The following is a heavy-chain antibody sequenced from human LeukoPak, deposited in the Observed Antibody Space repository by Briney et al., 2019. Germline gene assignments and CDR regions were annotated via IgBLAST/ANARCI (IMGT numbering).Heavy chain of an antibody. Sequence: GGSLRLSCAASGFTFSSYWMHWVRQAPGKGLVWVSGINSDGSSTTYADSVKGRFTISRDNAKNTLYLQMNSLRAEDTAVYYCARERYDAFDIWGQGTMVTVSS. CDR1: GFTFSSYW. J-gene: IGHJ3*02. CDR2: INSDGSST. CDR3: ARERYDAFDI. V-gene: IGHV3-74*01. D-gene: IGHD4-17*01.